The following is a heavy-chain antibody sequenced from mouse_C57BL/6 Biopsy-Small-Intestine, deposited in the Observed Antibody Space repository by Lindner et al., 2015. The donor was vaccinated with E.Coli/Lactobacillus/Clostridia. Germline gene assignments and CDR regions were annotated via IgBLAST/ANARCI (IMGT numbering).Heavy chain of an antibody. CDR1: GYSFTGYY. CDR3: ARGAYYSNGYAMDY. J-gene: IGHJ4*01. V-gene: IGHV1-42*01. Sequence: VQLQESGPELVKPGASVKISCKASGYSFTGYYMNWVKQSPEKSLEWIGEINPSTGGTTYNQKFKAKATLTVDKSSSTAYMQLKSLTSEDSAVYYCARGAYYSNGYAMDYWGQGTSVTVSS. CDR2: INPSTGGT. D-gene: IGHD2-5*01.